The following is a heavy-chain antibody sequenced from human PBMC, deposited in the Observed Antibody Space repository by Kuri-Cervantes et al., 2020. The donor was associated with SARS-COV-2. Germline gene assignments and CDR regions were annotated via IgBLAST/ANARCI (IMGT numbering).Heavy chain of an antibody. V-gene: IGHV4-39*01. Sequence: GSLRLSCTVSGGSIGSDKYYWGWIRQPPGKGLEWIGSIFHSGSTYYNPSLKSRVTISVDTSKNQFSLELSSLTAADTALYYCARREGMVPTITRPKYKNSFDYWGQGTLVTVSS. CDR2: IFHSGST. D-gene: IGHD5-12*01. J-gene: IGHJ4*02. CDR1: GGSIGSDKYY. CDR3: ARREGMVPTITRPKYKNSFDY.